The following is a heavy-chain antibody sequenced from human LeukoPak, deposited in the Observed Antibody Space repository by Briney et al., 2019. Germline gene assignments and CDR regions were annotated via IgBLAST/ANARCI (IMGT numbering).Heavy chain of an antibody. CDR1: GGSFSGYY. CDR3: ARRMTTATAGYYYYMDV. Sequence: SETLSLTCAVYGGSFSGYYWSWIRQPPGKGLEWIGDINHSGSTNYNPSLKSRVTISVDTSKNQFSLKLSPVTAADTAVYYCARRMTTATAGYYYYMDVWGKGTTVTVSS. D-gene: IGHD4-11*01. V-gene: IGHV4-34*01. J-gene: IGHJ6*03. CDR2: INHSGST.